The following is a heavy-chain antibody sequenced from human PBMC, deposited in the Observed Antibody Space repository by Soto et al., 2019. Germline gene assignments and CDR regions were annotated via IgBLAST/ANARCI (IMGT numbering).Heavy chain of an antibody. CDR1: GFTFSNYA. CDR3: AKRRESGGDGGTYYFDY. J-gene: IGHJ4*02. V-gene: IGHV3-23*01. CDR2: VSFSGNSP. D-gene: IGHD2-21*01. Sequence: EVQLLESGGGLVQPGGSLRLSCAASGFTFSNYALTWVRQIPGKGLEWVSSVSFSGNSPYYADSVKGRFTISRDNSKNTLYLQLTALLAGDTAVYYCAKRRESGGDGGTYYFDYWGQGTLVTVSS.